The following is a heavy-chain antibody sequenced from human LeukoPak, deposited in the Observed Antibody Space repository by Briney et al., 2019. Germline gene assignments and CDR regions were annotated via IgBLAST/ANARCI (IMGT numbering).Heavy chain of an antibody. Sequence: AGGSLRLSCAASGFTFSTYSMNWVRQAPGKGLEWVSSISSSSSYIYYADSVKGRFTISRDNAKNSLYLQTNSLRADDTAVYYCARALVVAVTAHDSWGQGTLVTVSS. CDR2: ISSSSSYI. J-gene: IGHJ4*02. CDR1: GFTFSTYS. D-gene: IGHD2-15*01. V-gene: IGHV3-21*01. CDR3: ARALVVAVTAHDS.